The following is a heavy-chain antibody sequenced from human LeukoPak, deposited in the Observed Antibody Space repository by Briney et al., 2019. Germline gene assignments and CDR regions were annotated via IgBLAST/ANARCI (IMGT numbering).Heavy chain of an antibody. D-gene: IGHD3-10*01. Sequence: GGSLRLSCAASGFTFSDYHMSWIRQAPGKGLEWVSYISSSGSTIYYADSVKGRFTISRDNAKNTLYLQMNSLRAEDTAVYYCARDLSMVRGVTNYYYYYGMDVWGQGTTVTVSS. V-gene: IGHV3-11*04. CDR2: ISSSGSTI. J-gene: IGHJ6*02. CDR1: GFTFSDYH. CDR3: ARDLSMVRGVTNYYYYYGMDV.